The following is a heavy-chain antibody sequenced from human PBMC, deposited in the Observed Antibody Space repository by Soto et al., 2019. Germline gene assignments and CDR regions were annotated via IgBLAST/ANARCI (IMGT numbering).Heavy chain of an antibody. V-gene: IGHV1-46*01. CDR2: INPSGGST. J-gene: IGHJ6*02. CDR1: GYTFTSYY. D-gene: IGHD5-12*01. CDR3: AGEFVSVRPPYYSGYDSFLYYHYGMDV. Sequence: ASVKVSCKASGYTFTSYYMHWVRQAPGQGLEWMGIINPSGGSTSYAQKFQGRVTMTRDTSTSTVYMELSGLRSQDQAVYYCAGEFVSVRPPYYSGYDSFLYYHYGMDVWG.